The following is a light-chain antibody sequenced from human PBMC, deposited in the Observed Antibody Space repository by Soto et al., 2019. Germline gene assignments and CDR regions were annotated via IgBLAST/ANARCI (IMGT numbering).Light chain of an antibody. CDR3: SSYTSSSTRLYV. Sequence: QSVLTQPPSASGSPGQSVTISCTGTSSDVGGYNYVSWYQHHPGKAPKLLIYEVSNRPSGVSDRFSGSKSGNTASLTISGLQAEDEADYYCSSYTSSSTRLYVFGPGTKVTVL. J-gene: IGLJ1*01. CDR1: SSDVGGYNY. CDR2: EVS. V-gene: IGLV2-14*01.